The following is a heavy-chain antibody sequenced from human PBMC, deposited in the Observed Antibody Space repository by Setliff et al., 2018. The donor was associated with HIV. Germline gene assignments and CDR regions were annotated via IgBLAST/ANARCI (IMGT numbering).Heavy chain of an antibody. V-gene: IGHV1-58*02. CDR1: GFTFNTSA. CDR2: IVVGSGNT. D-gene: IGHD3-22*01. CDR3: AARPGVDSSGYYDYYYMDV. J-gene: IGHJ6*03. Sequence: SVKVSCKASGFTFNTSAIQWVRQARGRRLEWIGWIVVGSGNTNYAQKFQERVTITRDMSTSTSYMELTNLRSEDTAVYYCAARPGVDSSGYYDYYYMDVGAKGTTVTVS.